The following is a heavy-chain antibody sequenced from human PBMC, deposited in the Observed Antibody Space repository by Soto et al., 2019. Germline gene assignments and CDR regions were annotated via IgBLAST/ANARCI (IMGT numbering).Heavy chain of an antibody. CDR2: ITGSGGST. D-gene: IGHD4-17*01. J-gene: IGHJ5*02. CDR3: AKDRYGDYT. V-gene: IGHV3-23*01. Sequence: PGGSLRLSCAASGFTFTSYAMGWVRQAPGQGLEWVSAITGSGGSTYYANSVKGRFTISRDNSKSMLYLQMNSLRAEDTAIYYCAKDRYGDYTWDQGTLVTVSS. CDR1: GFTFTSYA.